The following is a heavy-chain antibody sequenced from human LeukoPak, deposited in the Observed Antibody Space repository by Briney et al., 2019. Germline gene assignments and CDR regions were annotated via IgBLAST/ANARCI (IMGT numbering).Heavy chain of an antibody. J-gene: IGHJ4*02. CDR1: GFTFSSYW. D-gene: IGHD3-10*01. CDR2: IKQDGSEK. Sequence: PGGSLRLSCAASGFTFSSYWMSWVRQAPGKGLEWVANIKQDGSEKYYVDSVKGRFTISRDNAKNSLYLQMNSLRAEDTAVYYCARDAPPHGSGRFFDYWGQGTLVTVSS. V-gene: IGHV3-7*01. CDR3: ARDAPPHGSGRFFDY.